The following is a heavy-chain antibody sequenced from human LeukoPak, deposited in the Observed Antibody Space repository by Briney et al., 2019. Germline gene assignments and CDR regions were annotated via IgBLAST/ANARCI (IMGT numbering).Heavy chain of an antibody. CDR3: ARLRVRGVPHEFDY. CDR1: GLSLTTSGVG. D-gene: IGHD3-10*01. Sequence: SGPTLVNPTQTLTLTCTFSGLSLTTSGVGVGWIRQPPGKALEWLALINWDDDTLYRPSSKSRLTITKDASKNEVVLTMTNMDPVDTATYYCARLRVRGVPHEFDYWGQGTLVTVSS. V-gene: IGHV2-5*02. J-gene: IGHJ4*02. CDR2: INWDDDT.